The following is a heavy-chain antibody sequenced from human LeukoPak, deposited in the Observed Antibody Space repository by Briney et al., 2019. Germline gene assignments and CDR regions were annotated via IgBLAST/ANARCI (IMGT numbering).Heavy chain of an antibody. J-gene: IGHJ4*02. Sequence: ASVKVSCKASGYTFTSYDINWVRQATGQGLEWMGWMNPNSGNTGYAQKFQGRVTMTRNTSISTAYMELSSLRSEDTAVYYCARGPALAYSYGYATDYWGQGTPVTVSS. CDR2: MNPNSGNT. V-gene: IGHV1-8*01. CDR1: GYTFTSYD. CDR3: ARGPALAYSYGYATDY. D-gene: IGHD5-18*01.